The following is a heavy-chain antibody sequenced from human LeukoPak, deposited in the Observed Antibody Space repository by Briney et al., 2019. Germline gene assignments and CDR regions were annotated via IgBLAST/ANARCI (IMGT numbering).Heavy chain of an antibody. V-gene: IGHV3-23*01. CDR3: AKREDSSSWGPLDY. CDR2: IRGSGGST. Sequence: GGSLRLSCAASGFTFSSYAMSWVRQAPGKGLEWVSGIRGSGGSTDYADSVKGRFTISRDNSKNTLYLQMNSLRAEDTAVYYCAKREDSSSWGPLDYWGQGTLVTVSS. CDR1: GFTFSSYA. D-gene: IGHD6-13*01. J-gene: IGHJ4*02.